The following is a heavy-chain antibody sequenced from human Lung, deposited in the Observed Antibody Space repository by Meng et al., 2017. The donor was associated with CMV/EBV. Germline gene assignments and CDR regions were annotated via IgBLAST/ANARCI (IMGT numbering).Heavy chain of an antibody. CDR3: ARGSSSLYPKYYFDY. V-gene: IGHV4-34*01. Sequence: SETLSLTCAVYGGSFSGYYWSWIRQPPGKGLEWIGEINHSGSTNYNPSLKSRVTISVDTSKNQFSLKLSSVTAADTAVYYCARGSSSLYPKYYFDYWGQGTLVTVSS. D-gene: IGHD6-13*01. CDR1: GGSFSGYY. CDR2: INHSGST. J-gene: IGHJ4*02.